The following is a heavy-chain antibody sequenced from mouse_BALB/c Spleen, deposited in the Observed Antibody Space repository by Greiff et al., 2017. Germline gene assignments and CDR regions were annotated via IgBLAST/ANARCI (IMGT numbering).Heavy chain of an antibody. CDR3: ARDITTVVATDAMDY. CDR1: GYTFTSYW. J-gene: IGHJ4*01. V-gene: IGHV1-7*01. Sequence: QVQLQQPGAELVKPGASVKLSCKASGYTFTSYWMHWVKQRPGQGLEWIGYINPSTGYTEYNQKFKDKATLTADKSSSTAYMQLSSLTSEDSAVYYCARDITTVVATDAMDYWGQGTSVTVSS. CDR2: INPSTGYT. D-gene: IGHD1-1*01.